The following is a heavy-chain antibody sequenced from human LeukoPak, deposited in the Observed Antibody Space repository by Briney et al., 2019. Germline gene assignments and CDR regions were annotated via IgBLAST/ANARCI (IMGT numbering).Heavy chain of an antibody. V-gene: IGHV1-24*01. CDR3: ARSINYYDSSGPTDY. J-gene: IGHJ4*02. CDR1: GYTLTELS. D-gene: IGHD3-22*01. CDR2: FDPEDGET. Sequence: ASVKVSCKVSGYTLTELSMHWVRQAPGKGLEWMGGFDPEDGETIYAQKFQGRVTITRDTSASTAYMELSSLRSEDTAVYYCARSINYYDSSGPTDYWGQGTLVTVSS.